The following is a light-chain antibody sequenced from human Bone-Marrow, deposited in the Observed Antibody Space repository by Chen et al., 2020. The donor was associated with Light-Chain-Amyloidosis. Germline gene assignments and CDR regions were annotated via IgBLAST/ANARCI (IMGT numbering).Light chain of an antibody. CDR2: DDS. CDR3: QVWDRSSDRPV. Sequence: SYVLTQPSSVSVAPGQTATIACGGNNIGSTSVHWYQQTPGQAPLLVVYDDSDRPSGIPERLSGANSGNKATLNISRVEAGDEADYYCQVWDRSSDRPVFGGGTKLTVL. J-gene: IGLJ3*02. CDR1: NIGSTS. V-gene: IGLV3-21*02.